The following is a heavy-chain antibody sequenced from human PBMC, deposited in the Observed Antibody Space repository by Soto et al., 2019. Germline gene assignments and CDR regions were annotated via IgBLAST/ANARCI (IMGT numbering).Heavy chain of an antibody. V-gene: IGHV1-46*01. CDR3: ARDRSLPGLTP. Sequence: GXSVKVSCKAAGYPFTSYYMDWGRQAPGQGLEWMGIINPSGGSTSYAQKFQGRVTMTRDTSTSTVYMELSSLRSEDTAVYYCARDRSLPGLTPCGQGTLVTVSS. CDR2: INPSGGST. D-gene: IGHD3-9*01. J-gene: IGHJ5*02. CDR1: GYPFTSYY.